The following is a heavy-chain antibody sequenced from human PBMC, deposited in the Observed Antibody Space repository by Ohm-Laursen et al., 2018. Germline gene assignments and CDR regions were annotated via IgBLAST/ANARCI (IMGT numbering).Heavy chain of an antibody. CDR3: ARVGSDYYVDLFDY. CDR2: IYTSGST. D-gene: IGHD3-22*01. V-gene: IGHV4-4*07. CDR1: GTSISNYY. Sequence: GTLSLTCPVSGTSISNYYWSWIRQPAGKGLEWIGRIYTSGSTTYNPSLKSRVTMSLDTSKNQFSLKLSSVTAADTAVYYCARVGSDYYVDLFDYWGQGTLVTVSS. J-gene: IGHJ4*02.